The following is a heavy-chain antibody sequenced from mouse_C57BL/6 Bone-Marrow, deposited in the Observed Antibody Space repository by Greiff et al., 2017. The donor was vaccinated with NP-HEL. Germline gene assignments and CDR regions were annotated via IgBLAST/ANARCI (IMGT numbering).Heavy chain of an antibody. CDR2: IHPNSGST. CDR3: ARSRLYYYGSSLWYFDV. Sequence: VQLQQPGAELVKPGASVKLSCKASGYTFTSYWMHWVKQRPGQGLEWIGMIHPNSGSTNYNEKFKSKATLTVDKSSSTAYMQLSSLTSEDSAVYYCARSRLYYYGSSLWYFDVWGTGTTVTVSS. CDR1: GYTFTSYW. D-gene: IGHD1-1*01. J-gene: IGHJ1*03. V-gene: IGHV1-64*01.